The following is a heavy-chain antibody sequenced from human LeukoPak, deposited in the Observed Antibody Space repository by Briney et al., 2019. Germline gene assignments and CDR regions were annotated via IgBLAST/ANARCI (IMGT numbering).Heavy chain of an antibody. V-gene: IGHV4-59*01. D-gene: IGHD5-24*01. CDR3: ARAGQLYYYYYGMDV. CDR1: GGSISSYY. Sequence: PSETLSLTCTVSGGSISSYYWSWIRQPPGKGLEWIGYIYYSGSTNYNPSLKSRVTISVDTSKNQFSLKLSSVTAADTAVYYCARAGQLYYYYYGMDVWGQGTTVTVSS. J-gene: IGHJ6*02. CDR2: IYYSGST.